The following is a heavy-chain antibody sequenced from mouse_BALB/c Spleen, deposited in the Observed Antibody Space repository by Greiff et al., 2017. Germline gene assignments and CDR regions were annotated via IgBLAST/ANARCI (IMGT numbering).Heavy chain of an antibody. CDR1: GYTFTDYN. D-gene: IGHD2-1*01. V-gene: IGHV1-18*01. J-gene: IGHJ3*01. CDR3: AREDGKYVCWFAY. CDR2: INPNNGGT. Sequence: VQLQQSGPELVKPGASVKIPCKASGYTFTDYNMDWVKQSHGKSLEWIGDINPNNGGTIYNQKFKGKATLTVDKSSSTAYMELRSLTSEDTAVYYCAREDGKYVCWFAYWGQGTLVTVSA.